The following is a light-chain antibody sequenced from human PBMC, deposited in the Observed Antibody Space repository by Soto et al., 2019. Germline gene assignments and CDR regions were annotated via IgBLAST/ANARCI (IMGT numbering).Light chain of an antibody. J-gene: IGKJ5*01. CDR3: QQYSTYSGT. CDR2: DAS. Sequence: STPSSSFGYLVTLPFRASQTITTWLAWYQQKPGKAPELLIYDASRLQSGVPPRFSGSGFGTEFSLTISGLQPHDSATYYCQQYSTYSGTFGQGTRLEI. CDR1: QTITTW. V-gene: IGKV1-5*01.